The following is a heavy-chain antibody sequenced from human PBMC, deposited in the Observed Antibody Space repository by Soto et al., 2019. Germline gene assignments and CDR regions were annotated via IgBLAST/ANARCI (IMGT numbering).Heavy chain of an antibody. CDR2: IKSRTDGGTT. J-gene: IGHJ6*02. CDR1: GFTFGDAW. V-gene: IGHV3-15*01. CDR3: TGSDSIWDHYAMDL. D-gene: IGHD4-4*01. Sequence: GGSLRLSCAASGFTFGDAWMTWVRQAPGKGLEWLGRIKSRTDGGTTDYAAPVKGGFTISRDDSKNTLYLQIGRLKTEDTAVYYCTGSDSIWDHYAMDLWGQGTTVTVSS.